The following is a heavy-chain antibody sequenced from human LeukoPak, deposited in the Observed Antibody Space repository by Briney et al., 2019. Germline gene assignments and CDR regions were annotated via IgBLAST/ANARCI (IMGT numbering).Heavy chain of an antibody. Sequence: ASVKVSCKASGGTFSGYAISWVRQAPGQGLEWMGGIIPIFGTANYAQKFQGRVTITADKSTSTAYMELSSLRSEDTAVYYCARGRGYCSSTSCSDFDYWGQGTLVTVSS. CDR1: GGTFSGYA. J-gene: IGHJ4*02. CDR3: ARGRGYCSSTSCSDFDY. V-gene: IGHV1-69*06. D-gene: IGHD2-2*01. CDR2: IIPIFGTA.